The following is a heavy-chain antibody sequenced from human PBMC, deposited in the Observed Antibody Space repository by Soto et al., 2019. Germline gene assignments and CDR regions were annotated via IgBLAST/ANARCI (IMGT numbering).Heavy chain of an antibody. D-gene: IGHD5-18*01. CDR1: GFTFSSYA. Sequence: GGSLRLSCAASGFTFSSYAMSWVRQAPGKGLEWVSAISGSGGSTYYADSVKGRFTISRDNSKNTLYLQMNSLRAEDTAVYYCPVDTAMASFDYWGQGTLVTVSS. V-gene: IGHV3-23*01. CDR3: PVDTAMASFDY. J-gene: IGHJ4*02. CDR2: ISGSGGST.